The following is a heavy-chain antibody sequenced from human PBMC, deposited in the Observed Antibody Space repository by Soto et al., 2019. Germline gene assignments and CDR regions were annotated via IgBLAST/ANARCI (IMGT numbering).Heavy chain of an antibody. CDR1: GFTFSSYA. Sequence: GGSLRLSCAASGFTFSSYAMSWVRQAPGKGLEWVSAISGSGGSTYYADSVKGRFTISRDNSKNTLYLQMNSLRAEDTAVYYCAKGSGYSYGFDYYYYMDVWGKGTTVTVSS. J-gene: IGHJ6*03. D-gene: IGHD5-18*01. CDR2: ISGSGGST. CDR3: AKGSGYSYGFDYYYYMDV. V-gene: IGHV3-23*01.